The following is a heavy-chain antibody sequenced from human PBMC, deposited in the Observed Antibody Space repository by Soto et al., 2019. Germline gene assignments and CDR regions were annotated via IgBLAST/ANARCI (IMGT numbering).Heavy chain of an antibody. D-gene: IGHD3-3*01. CDR1: GGSFSGYY. CDR2: INHSGST. J-gene: IGHJ6*03. V-gene: IGHV4-34*01. CDR3: ARRYYDFWSGYHSSPYYYYYYMDV. Sequence: SETLSLTCAVYGGSFSGYYWSWIRQPPGKGLEWIGEINHSGSTNYNPSLKSRVTISVDTSKNQFSLKLSSVTAADTAVYYCARRYYDFWSGYHSSPYYYYYYMDVWGKGTTVTVSS.